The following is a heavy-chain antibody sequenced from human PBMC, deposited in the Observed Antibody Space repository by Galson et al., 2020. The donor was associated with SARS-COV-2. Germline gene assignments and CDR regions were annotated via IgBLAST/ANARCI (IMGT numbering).Heavy chain of an antibody. D-gene: IGHD6-13*01. CDR1: GFTFSNSV. V-gene: IGHV3-23*03. J-gene: IGHJ1*01. CDR3: ARAAGREYFQH. CDR2: IYSGDIT. Sequence: GESLKISCAASGFTFSNSVMTWVRQAPGKGLEWVSTIYSGDITYYAESVKGRFTISRDLSRNTLYLAMNRLRAEDSAVYFCARAAGREYFQHWGLGTLLTVSS.